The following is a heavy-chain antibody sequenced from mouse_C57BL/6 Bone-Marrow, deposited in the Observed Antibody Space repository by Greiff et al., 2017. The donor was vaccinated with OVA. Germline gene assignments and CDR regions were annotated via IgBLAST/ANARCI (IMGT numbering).Heavy chain of an antibody. CDR3: TTGDWRAY. Sequence: VHVKQSGAELVRPGASVKLSCTASGFNIKDDYMHWVKQRPEQGLEWIGWIDPENGDTEYASKFQGKATITADTSSNTAYLQLSSLTSEDTAVYYCTTGDWRAYWGQGTLVTVSA. CDR1: GFNIKDDY. CDR2: IDPENGDT. V-gene: IGHV14-4*01. J-gene: IGHJ3*01.